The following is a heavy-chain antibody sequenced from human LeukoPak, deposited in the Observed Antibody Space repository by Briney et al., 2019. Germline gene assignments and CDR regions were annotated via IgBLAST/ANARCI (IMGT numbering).Heavy chain of an antibody. CDR1: GGSISSYY. CDR3: AREIGWELQDGWFDP. V-gene: IGHV4-4*07. J-gene: IGHJ5*02. Sequence: PSETLSLTCTVSGGSISSYYWSWIRQPAGKGQEWIGRIYTSGNTNYNPSLKSRVTISVDKSQNQFSLKLSSVTAADTAVYCCAREIGWELQDGWFDPWGQGTLVTVSS. D-gene: IGHD1-26*01. CDR2: IYTSGNT.